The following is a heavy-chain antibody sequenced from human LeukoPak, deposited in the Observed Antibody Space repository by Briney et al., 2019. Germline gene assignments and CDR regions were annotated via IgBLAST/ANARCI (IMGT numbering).Heavy chain of an antibody. D-gene: IGHD3-10*01. V-gene: IGHV1-69*02. CDR3: ASDFGRVMVRGEYYFDY. Sequence: SVKVSCKASGGTFSSYTISWVRQAPGQGLEWMGRIIPILGIANYAQKFQGRVTITADKSTSTAYMELSSLRSEDTAVYYCASDFGRVMVRGEYYFDYWGQGALVTVSS. CDR2: IIPILGIA. J-gene: IGHJ4*02. CDR1: GGTFSSYT.